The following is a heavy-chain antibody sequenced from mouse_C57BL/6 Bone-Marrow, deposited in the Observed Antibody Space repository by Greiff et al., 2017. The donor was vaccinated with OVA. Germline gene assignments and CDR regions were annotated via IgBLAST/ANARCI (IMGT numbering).Heavy chain of an antibody. CDR3: AKISITTVGSLYAMDY. CDR1: GFSLTSYG. J-gene: IGHJ4*01. D-gene: IGHD1-1*01. V-gene: IGHV2-4*01. CDR2: IWSGGST. Sequence: QVQLQQSGPGLVQPSQSLSITCTVSGFSLTSYGVHWVRQPPGKGLEWLGVIWSGGSTDYNAAFISRLSISKDNSKSQVFFKMNSLQADDTAIYYCAKISITTVGSLYAMDYWGQGTSVTVSS.